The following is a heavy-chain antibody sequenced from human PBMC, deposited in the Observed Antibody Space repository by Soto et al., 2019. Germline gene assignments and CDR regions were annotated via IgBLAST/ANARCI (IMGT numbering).Heavy chain of an antibody. CDR1: GFTFSSYD. V-gene: IGHV3-13*01. J-gene: IGHJ5*02. CDR3: ARAFSSGWSPNWFDP. CDR2: IGTAGDT. D-gene: IGHD6-19*01. Sequence: VQLVESGGGLVQPGGSLRLSCAASGFTFSSYDMHWVRQATGKGLEWVSAIGTAGDTYYPGSVKGRFTISRENAKNSLYLQMNSLRAGDTAVYYCARAFSSGWSPNWFDPWGQGTLVTVSS.